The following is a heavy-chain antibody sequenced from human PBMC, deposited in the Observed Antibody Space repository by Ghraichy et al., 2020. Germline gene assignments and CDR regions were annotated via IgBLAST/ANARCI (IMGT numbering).Heavy chain of an antibody. CDR2: IYYSGST. V-gene: IGHV4-39*01. CDR1: GGSISSSSYY. J-gene: IGHJ4*02. CDR3: ARIRGSGSLKLDY. Sequence: SETLSLTCTVSGGSISSSSYYWGWIRQPPGKGLEWIGSIYYSGSTYYNPSLKSRVTISVDTSKNQFSLKLSSVTAADTAVYYCARIRGSGSLKLDYWGQGTLVTVSS. D-gene: IGHD3-10*01.